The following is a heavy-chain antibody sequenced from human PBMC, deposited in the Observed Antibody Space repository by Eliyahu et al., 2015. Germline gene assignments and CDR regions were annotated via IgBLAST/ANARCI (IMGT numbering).Heavy chain of an antibody. D-gene: IGHD5-12*01. CDR1: GXSVSXXGYX. CDR2: IYXSGSI. Sequence: QLQLQESGPGLVKPSATLSLTCSVXGXSVSXXGYXWGWIRQPPGXGLEWLASIYXSGSIYYNPSXRSRVTISMDTSKNQFSLKLSSVTAADMAVYFCARHNPETGYDSRPFSFDYWGPGTLVTVSS. V-gene: IGHV4-39*01. CDR3: ARHNPETGYDSRPFSFDY. J-gene: IGHJ4*02.